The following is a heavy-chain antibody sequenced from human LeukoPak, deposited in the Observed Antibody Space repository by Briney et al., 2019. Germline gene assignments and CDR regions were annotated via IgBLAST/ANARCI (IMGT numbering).Heavy chain of an antibody. CDR3: ARDRGRLTLAELDY. CDR1: EFIFSGYW. D-gene: IGHD3-10*01. V-gene: IGHV3-7*01. J-gene: IGHJ4*02. CDR2: IKQDGSEK. Sequence: PGGSLRLSCAASEFIFSGYWMNWVRQAPGKGLEWVANIKQDGSEKQYVDSVRGRFTISRDNAKNSLYLQMNSLRAEDTAVYYCARDRGRLTLAELDYWGQGTLVTVSS.